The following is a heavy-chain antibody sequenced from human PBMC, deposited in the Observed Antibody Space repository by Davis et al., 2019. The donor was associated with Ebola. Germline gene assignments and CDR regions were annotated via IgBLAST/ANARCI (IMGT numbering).Heavy chain of an antibody. V-gene: IGHV5-51*01. CDR1: GYRFTSYW. Sequence: GGSLRLSCKGSGYRFTSYWIGWVRQMPGKGLEWMGIIYPGDSDTRYSPSFQGQVTISVDKSISTAYLQWSSLKASDTAMYYCARGGQQLGYFDYWGQGTLVTVSS. J-gene: IGHJ4*02. CDR3: ARGGQQLGYFDY. D-gene: IGHD6-13*01. CDR2: IYPGDSDT.